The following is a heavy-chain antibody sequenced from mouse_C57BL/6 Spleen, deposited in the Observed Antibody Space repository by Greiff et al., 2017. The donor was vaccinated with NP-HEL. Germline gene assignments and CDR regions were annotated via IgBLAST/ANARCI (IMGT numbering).Heavy chain of an antibody. D-gene: IGHD1-1*01. Sequence: EVKLMESGGGLVQPGGSLKLSCAASGFTFSDYGMAWVRQAPRKGLEWVAFISNLAYSTYYADTVTGRFTISRENAKNTLYLEMSSLTSEDTAMYYCARRDHISRGEWYFDFWGTGTTVTVSS. CDR2: ISNLAYST. V-gene: IGHV5-15*04. J-gene: IGHJ1*03. CDR3: ARRDHISRGEWYFDF. CDR1: GFTFSDYG.